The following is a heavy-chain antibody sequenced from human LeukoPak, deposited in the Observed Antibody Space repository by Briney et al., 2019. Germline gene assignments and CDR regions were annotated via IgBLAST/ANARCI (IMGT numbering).Heavy chain of an antibody. CDR1: GFTFDDYA. V-gene: IGHV3-9*01. CDR2: ISWNSGNI. J-gene: IGHJ4*02. D-gene: IGHD6-13*01. CDR3: AKAPGIAASEYYFDY. Sequence: GGSLRLSCAASGFTFDDYAMHWVRQAPGKGLEWVSGISWNSGNIGYADSVKGRFTISRDYAKNSLYLQMNSLRAEDTALYYCAKAPGIAASEYYFDYWGQGTLVTVSS.